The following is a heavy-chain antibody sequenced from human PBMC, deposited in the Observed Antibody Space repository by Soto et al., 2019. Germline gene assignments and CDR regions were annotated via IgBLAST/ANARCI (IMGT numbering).Heavy chain of an antibody. J-gene: IGHJ4*02. CDR1: D. Sequence: DSNWVRQATGQGLEWMGWMNPNSGNTGYAQKFQGRVTMTRNTSISTAYMDLSSLRSEDTAVYYCAREWVGRLPAPWGQGTLVTVSS. D-gene: IGHD6-19*01. V-gene: IGHV1-8*01. CDR2: MNPNSGNT. CDR3: AREWVGRLPAP.